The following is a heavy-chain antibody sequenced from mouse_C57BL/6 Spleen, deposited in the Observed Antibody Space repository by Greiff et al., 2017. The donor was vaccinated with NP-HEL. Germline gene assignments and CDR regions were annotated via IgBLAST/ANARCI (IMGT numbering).Heavy chain of an antibody. CDR3: TRDNGSSYSAWFAY. D-gene: IGHD1-1*01. J-gene: IGHJ3*01. CDR1: GFTFSSYA. CDR2: ISSGGDYI. V-gene: IGHV5-9-1*02. Sequence: EVKLVESGEGLVKPGGSLKLSCAASGFTFSSYAMSWVRQTPEKRLEWVAYISSGGDYIYYADTVKGRFPISRDNARNTLYLQMSSLKSEDTAMYYCTRDNGSSYSAWFAYWGQGTLVTVSA.